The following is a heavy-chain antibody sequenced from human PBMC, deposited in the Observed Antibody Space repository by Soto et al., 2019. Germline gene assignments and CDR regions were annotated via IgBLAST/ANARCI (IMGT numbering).Heavy chain of an antibody. Sequence: AASVKVSCKASGGTFSSYRFNWVRQARGQGLEWLGGIVPIYRTADYAQKFQGRVTITADESTRTVYMELSSLKSQDTALYYCARASGAKLSSSWGQGPLVTASS. CDR3: ARASGAKLSSS. CDR2: IVPIYRTA. CDR1: GGTFSSYR. J-gene: IGHJ4*02. V-gene: IGHV1-69*13. D-gene: IGHD6-13*01.